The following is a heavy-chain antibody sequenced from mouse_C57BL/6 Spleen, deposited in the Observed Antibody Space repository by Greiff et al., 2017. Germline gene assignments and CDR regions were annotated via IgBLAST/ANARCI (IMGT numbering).Heavy chain of an antibody. CDR1: GYTFTSYG. J-gene: IGHJ2*01. V-gene: IGHV1-81*01. Sequence: QVQLQQSGAELARPGASVKLSCKASGYTFTSYGISWVKQRTGQGLEWIGEIYPRSGNTYYNEKFKGKATLTVDKSSSTAYMELRSLTSEDSAVXFCARRDGDGDFDYGGKGTTLTVSS. CDR3: ARRDGDGDFDY. CDR2: IYPRSGNT. D-gene: IGHD3-3*01.